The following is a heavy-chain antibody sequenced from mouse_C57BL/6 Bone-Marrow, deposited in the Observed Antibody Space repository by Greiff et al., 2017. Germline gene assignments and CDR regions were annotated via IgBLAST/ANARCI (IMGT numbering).Heavy chain of an antibody. CDR1: GYTFTGYW. Sequence: QVQLQQSGAELMKPGASVKLSCKATGYTFTGYWIEWVKQRPGHGLEWIGEILPGSGSTNYNEKFKGKATFTADTSSNTAYMPLSSLTTADSAIYYCEREGYGSSYVAWLAYWGQGTLVTVAA. D-gene: IGHD1-1*01. CDR2: ILPGSGST. J-gene: IGHJ3*01. V-gene: IGHV1-9*01. CDR3: EREGYGSSYVAWLAY.